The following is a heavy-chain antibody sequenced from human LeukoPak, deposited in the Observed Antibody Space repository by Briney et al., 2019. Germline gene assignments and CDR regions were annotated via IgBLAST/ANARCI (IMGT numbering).Heavy chain of an antibody. CDR3: ARAPGLKDLDY. V-gene: IGHV3-74*01. Sequence: GGSLRLSCAASGFTFSDYYMSWIRQAPGKGLVWVSRINSDGSSTSYADSVKGRFTISRDNAKNTLYLQMNSLGAEDTVVYYCARAPGLKDLDYWGQGTLVTVSS. CDR2: INSDGSST. CDR1: GFTFSDYY. D-gene: IGHD6-19*01. J-gene: IGHJ4*02.